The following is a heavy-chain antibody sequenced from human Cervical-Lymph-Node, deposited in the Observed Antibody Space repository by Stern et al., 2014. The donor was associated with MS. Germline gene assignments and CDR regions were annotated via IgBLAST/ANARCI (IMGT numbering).Heavy chain of an antibody. D-gene: IGHD4/OR15-4a*01. CDR1: GYTFTTYG. CDR2: INTNTGNP. Sequence: QVQLVQSGSDLKKPGASVNVSCRASGYTFTTYGLNWVRQAPGQGLEWMGWINTNTGNPTYAQGLTGRFVFSLDTSVSTAYLQISNLKAEDTAVYYCARLFLGAIRYGMDVWGQGTTVTVSS. V-gene: IGHV7-4-1*02. CDR3: ARLFLGAIRYGMDV. J-gene: IGHJ6*02.